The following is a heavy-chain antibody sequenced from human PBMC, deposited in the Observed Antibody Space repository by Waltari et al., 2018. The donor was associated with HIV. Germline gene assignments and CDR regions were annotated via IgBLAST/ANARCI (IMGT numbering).Heavy chain of an antibody. CDR1: GFRFSRYG. CDR3: ARDNSSIWYLVY. D-gene: IGHD6-13*01. CDR2: ISDNGDNQ. Sequence: QVLLEESGGCVVQPGRSLRLSCPASGFRFSRYGFHWVRQAPGKGLEWVALISDNGDNQYYADSVKGRFTISRDNSMDTLYLQMNSLRAEDSAVYYCARDNSSIWYLVYWGQGTLVSVSS. V-gene: IGHV3-30*03. J-gene: IGHJ4*02.